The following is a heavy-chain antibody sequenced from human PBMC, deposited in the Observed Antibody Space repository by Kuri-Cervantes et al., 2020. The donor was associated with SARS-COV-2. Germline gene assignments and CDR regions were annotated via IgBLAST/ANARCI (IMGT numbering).Heavy chain of an antibody. CDR2: IYSGGST. Sequence: GESLKISCAASGFTVSSNYMSWVRQAPGKGLEWVSVIYSGGSTYYADSVKGRFTISRDNSKNTLYLQMNSLRAEDTAVYYCARGEQLAFPYYYGMDVWGQGTTVTVSS. CDR3: ARGEQLAFPYYYGMDV. D-gene: IGHD6-13*01. J-gene: IGHJ6*02. CDR1: GFTVSSNY. V-gene: IGHV3-66*01.